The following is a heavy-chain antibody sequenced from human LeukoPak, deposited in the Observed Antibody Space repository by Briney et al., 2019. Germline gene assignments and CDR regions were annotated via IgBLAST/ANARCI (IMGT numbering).Heavy chain of an antibody. CDR1: GFTFSSYA. D-gene: IGHD3-22*01. CDR2: ISGSGGST. J-gene: IGHJ4*01. V-gene: IGHV3-23*01. CDR3: AKRGWERYDSSGYLDY. Sequence: GASLRLSCAASGFTFSSYAMSWVRQAPGKGLEWVSAISGSGGSTYYADSVKGRFTISRDNSKNTLYLQMNSLRAEGTAVYYCAKRGWERYDSSGYLDYWGQGTPVTVSS.